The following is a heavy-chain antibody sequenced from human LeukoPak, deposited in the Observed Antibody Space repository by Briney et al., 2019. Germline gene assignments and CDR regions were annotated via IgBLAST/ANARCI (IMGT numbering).Heavy chain of an antibody. V-gene: IGHV4-30-2*01. CDR3: ARLTAYYDSSGYLAGNWFDP. Sequence: SETLSLTCAVSGGSISSGGYSWSWIRQPPGKGLEWIGYIYHSGSTYYNPSLKSRVTISVDRSKNQFSLKLSSVTAADTAVYYCARLTAYYDSSGYLAGNWFDPWGQGTLVTVSS. CDR1: GGSISSGGYS. J-gene: IGHJ5*02. CDR2: IYHSGST. D-gene: IGHD3-22*01.